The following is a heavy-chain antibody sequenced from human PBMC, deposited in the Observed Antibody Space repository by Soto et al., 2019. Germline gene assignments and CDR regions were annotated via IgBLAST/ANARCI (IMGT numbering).Heavy chain of an antibody. Sequence: ASVKVSCKASGYTFTGYGISWVRQAPGQGLEWMGWISAYNGNTNYAQKLQGRVTMTTDTSTSTAYMELRSLRSDDTAVYYCANNGIAAQGRYYYYGMDVWGQGTTVTVSS. CDR1: GYTFTGYG. CDR3: ANNGIAAQGRYYYYGMDV. V-gene: IGHV1-18*01. D-gene: IGHD6-6*01. CDR2: ISAYNGNT. J-gene: IGHJ6*02.